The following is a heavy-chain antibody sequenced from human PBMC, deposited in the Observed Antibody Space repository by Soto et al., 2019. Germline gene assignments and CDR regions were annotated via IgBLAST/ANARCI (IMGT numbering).Heavy chain of an antibody. CDR3: AREGEMTYYYYGLDV. Sequence: QVQLVQSGAEVRKPGASVKVSCKASGYTFTTYGISWVRQAPGQGLEWMGWISGYNGHTKYAQKFRGRVTMTTDTSTSKVYMDLRSLRADDTAVYYCAREGEMTYYYYGLDVWGQGTTVTVSS. J-gene: IGHJ6*02. CDR2: ISGYNGHT. V-gene: IGHV1-18*01. D-gene: IGHD3-16*01. CDR1: GYTFTTYG.